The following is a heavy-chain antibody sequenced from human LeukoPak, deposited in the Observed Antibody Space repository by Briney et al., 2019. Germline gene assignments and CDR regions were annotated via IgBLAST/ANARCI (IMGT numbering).Heavy chain of an antibody. V-gene: IGHV1-8*01. CDR1: VYTFTSYD. CDR3: ARVSYSSGWYNWFDP. CDR2: MNPNSGNT. Sequence: ASVKVSCKASVYTFTSYDINWVRQSTGQGLEWMGWMNPNSGNTGYAQKFQGRVTMTRNTSISTAYMELSSLRSEDTAVYYCARVSYSSGWYNWFDPWGQGTLVTVSS. J-gene: IGHJ5*02. D-gene: IGHD6-19*01.